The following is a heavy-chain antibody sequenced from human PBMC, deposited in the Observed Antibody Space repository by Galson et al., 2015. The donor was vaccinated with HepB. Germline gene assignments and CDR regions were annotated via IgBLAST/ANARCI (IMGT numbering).Heavy chain of an antibody. CDR2: IDPTDSDP. CDR1: GYHFTSYW. D-gene: IGHD3-9*01. V-gene: IGHV5-10-1*01. Sequence: SGAEVKRPGESLRISCEASGYHFTSYWIIWVRQMPGKGLEWMGKIDPTDSDPHYNPSFRGHVTMSTDTSMSAAYLHWGSLRASDTAVYYCARLVRQYDPLTGETFCFDSWGQGTLVAVSS. CDR3: ARLVRQYDPLTGETFCFDS. J-gene: IGHJ4*02.